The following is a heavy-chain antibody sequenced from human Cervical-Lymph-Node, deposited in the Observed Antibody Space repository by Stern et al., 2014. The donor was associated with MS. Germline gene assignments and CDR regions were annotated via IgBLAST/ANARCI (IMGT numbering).Heavy chain of an antibody. Sequence: VQLVESGAEVKKPGASVKVSCKASGYTFTSYGISWVRQAPGQGLEWMGWISTMTTDTSTSTAYMELRSLRSDDTAVYYCARGLLGSENAFDIWGQGTMVTVSS. D-gene: IGHD2-15*01. CDR3: ARGLLGSENAFDI. CDR2: I. J-gene: IGHJ3*02. CDR1: GYTFTSYG. V-gene: IGHV1-18*01.